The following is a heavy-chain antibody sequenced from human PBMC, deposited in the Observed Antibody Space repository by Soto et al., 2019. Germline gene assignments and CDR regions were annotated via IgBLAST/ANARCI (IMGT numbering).Heavy chain of an antibody. CDR1: SGSLSSGWYY. J-gene: IGHJ5*02. CDR2: IYFTGIT. CDR3: ERAHPYHQVNWFDL. Sequence: PSETLSLTCTVCSGSLSSGWYYWNWIRQHPVKGLEWIGYIYFTGITYSTPSLKSRVTLSVDTSKSQFSLELRSVTAADTAIYYCERAHPYHQVNWFDLWGPRGWVNVYS. V-gene: IGHV4-31*03.